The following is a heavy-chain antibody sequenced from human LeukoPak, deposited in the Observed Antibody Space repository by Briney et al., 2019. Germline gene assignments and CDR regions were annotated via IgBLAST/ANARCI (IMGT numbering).Heavy chain of an antibody. V-gene: IGHV3-23*01. Sequence: GGSLRLSCAASGFTFSSYAMRWVRQAPEKGLELVSAISSNGGSTYYADSVKGRFTISRDNSKNTLYLQMNSLRAEDTAVYYCAKLPTPHYGDYGGNWSDPWGQGTLVTASS. CDR1: GFTFSSYA. CDR3: AKLPTPHYGDYGGNWSDP. CDR2: ISSNGGST. J-gene: IGHJ5*02. D-gene: IGHD4-17*01.